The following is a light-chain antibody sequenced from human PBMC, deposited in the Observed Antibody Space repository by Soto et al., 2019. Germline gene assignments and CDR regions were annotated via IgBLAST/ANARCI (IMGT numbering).Light chain of an antibody. Sequence: ALTQPASVSGSPGQSITISCTGTSSDVGGYDFVSWYQQHPDKAPKVMIYEVSNRPSGVSSRFSGSKSGNTASLSISGLQTEDEANYYCSSFTTSSTLVFGTGTKVTVL. J-gene: IGLJ1*01. CDR3: SSFTTSSTLV. CDR1: SSDVGGYDF. CDR2: EVS. V-gene: IGLV2-14*01.